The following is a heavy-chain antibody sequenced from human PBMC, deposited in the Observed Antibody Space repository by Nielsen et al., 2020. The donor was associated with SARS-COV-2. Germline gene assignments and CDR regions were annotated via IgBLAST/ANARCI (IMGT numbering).Heavy chain of an antibody. CDR3: ARVACGIGSGGSCFHWYFDL. CDR2: INPNSGGT. Sequence: ASVKVSCKVSGYTLTELSMHWVRQAPGQGLEWMGRINPNSGGTNYAQKFQGRVTMTRDTSISTAYMELSRLRSDDTAVYYCARVACGIGSGGSCFHWYFDLWGRGTLVTVSS. CDR1: GYTLTELS. V-gene: IGHV1-2*06. D-gene: IGHD2-15*01. J-gene: IGHJ2*01.